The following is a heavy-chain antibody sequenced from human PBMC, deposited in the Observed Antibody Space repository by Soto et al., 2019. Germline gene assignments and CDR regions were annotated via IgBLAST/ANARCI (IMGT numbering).Heavy chain of an antibody. D-gene: IGHD1-1*01. CDR2: VYYNGGS. CDR1: GGSIDGYN. Sequence: QVQLQESGPGLVKPSETLSLTCTVSGGSIDGYNCAWIRQPPGKALEWVGYVYYNGGSSYNPSLKSRVTLPMATSKRQFSLQLRSVTAADTAVYYCARQGIGTLQGLVDVWGRGTTVTVSS. J-gene: IGHJ6*02. CDR3: ARQGIGTLQGLVDV. V-gene: IGHV4-59*08.